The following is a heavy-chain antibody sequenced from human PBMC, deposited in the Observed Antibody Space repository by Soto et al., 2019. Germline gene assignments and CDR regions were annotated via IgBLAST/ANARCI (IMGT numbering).Heavy chain of an antibody. CDR1: GFTFDDYA. CDR2: ISGDGGST. Sequence: GGSLRLSCAASGFTFDDYAMHWVRQAPGKGLEWVSLISGDGGSTYYADSVKGRFTISRDNSKNSLYLQMNSLRTEDTALYYCAKVFRIAARFYYYGMDVWGQGTTVTVSS. D-gene: IGHD6-6*01. V-gene: IGHV3-43*02. J-gene: IGHJ6*02. CDR3: AKVFRIAARFYYYGMDV.